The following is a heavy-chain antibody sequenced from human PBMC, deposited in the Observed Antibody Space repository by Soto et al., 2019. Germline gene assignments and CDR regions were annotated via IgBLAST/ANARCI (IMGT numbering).Heavy chain of an antibody. D-gene: IGHD6-19*01. CDR1: GVPFSSYG. CDR2: IIPIFGTA. CDR3: ARGSHSPGIAVAGYYY. V-gene: IGHV1-69*01. J-gene: IGHJ4*02. Sequence: QVQLVQSGAEVKKPGSSVKVSCKASGVPFSSYGISWVRQAPGQGLEWMGGIIPIFGTANYAQKFHGRVTITADESTTTAYLDLSSLTSEDTAMYYCARGSHSPGIAVAGYYYWGQGTLVTVSS.